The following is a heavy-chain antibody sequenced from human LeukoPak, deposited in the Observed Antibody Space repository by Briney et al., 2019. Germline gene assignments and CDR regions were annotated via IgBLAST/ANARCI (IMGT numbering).Heavy chain of an antibody. V-gene: IGHV4-59*01. CDR1: GGPISSYY. Sequence: PSETLSLTCTVSGGPISSYYWSWIRQPPGKGLEWIGYIYYSGSTNYNPSLKSRVTISVDTSKNQFSLKLSSVTAADTAVYYCARSSSGWYFDYWGQGTLATVSS. CDR3: ARSSSGWYFDY. CDR2: IYYSGST. J-gene: IGHJ4*02. D-gene: IGHD6-19*01.